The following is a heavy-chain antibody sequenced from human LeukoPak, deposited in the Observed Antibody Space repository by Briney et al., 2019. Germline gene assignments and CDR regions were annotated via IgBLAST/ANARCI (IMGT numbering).Heavy chain of an antibody. CDR1: GGSISSYY. D-gene: IGHD2-2*01. V-gene: IGHV4-4*09. J-gene: IGHJ3*02. CDR2: IYTSGST. CDR3: ARLLSGAFDI. Sequence: PSETLSLTCTVSGGSISSYYWSWIRQPPGKGREWIGYIYTSGSTNYNPSLKSRVTISVDTSKNQFSLKLSSVTAADTAVYYCARLLSGAFDIWGQGTMVTVSS.